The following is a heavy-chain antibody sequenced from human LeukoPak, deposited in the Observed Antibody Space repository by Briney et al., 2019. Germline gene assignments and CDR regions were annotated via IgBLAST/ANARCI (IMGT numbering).Heavy chain of an antibody. Sequence: SVKVSCKASGGTFSSYAISWVRQAPGQGLEWMGRIIPILGIANYAQKFQGRVTITADKSTSTAYMELSSLRSEDTAVYYCASRGTMVRGVIMGYCYYGMDVWGQGTTVTVSS. D-gene: IGHD3-10*01. CDR2: IIPILGIA. CDR1: GGTFSSYA. J-gene: IGHJ6*02. V-gene: IGHV1-69*04. CDR3: ASRGTMVRGVIMGYCYYGMDV.